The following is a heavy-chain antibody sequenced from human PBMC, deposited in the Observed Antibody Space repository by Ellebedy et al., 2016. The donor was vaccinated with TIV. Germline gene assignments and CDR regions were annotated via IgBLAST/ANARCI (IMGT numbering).Heavy chain of an antibody. CDR3: AKARGSSVIDYNYFGMDV. CDR1: GFTFSNYS. CDR2: DSGAGYST. Sequence: GESLKISXAASGFTFSNYSMSLVRQAPGQGLEWVPADSGAGYSTYYADSVKGRFAISRDNSKNTVYLQMSRLRAEDTALYYWAKARGSSVIDYNYFGMDVWGHGTTVTVAS. J-gene: IGHJ6*02. V-gene: IGHV3-23*01. D-gene: IGHD2-21*01.